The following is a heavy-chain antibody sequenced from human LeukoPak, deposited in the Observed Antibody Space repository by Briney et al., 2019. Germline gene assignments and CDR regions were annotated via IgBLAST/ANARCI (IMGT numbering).Heavy chain of an antibody. CDR3: AREPIAAAGTDWFDH. D-gene: IGHD6-13*01. J-gene: IGHJ5*02. CDR1: GFTFSSYS. V-gene: IGHV3-21*01. Sequence: PGGSLRLSCAASGFTFSSYSMNWVRQAPGKGLEWVSSISSSSSYIYYADSVKGRFTISRDNAKNSLYLQMNSLRAEDTAVYYCAREPIAAAGTDWFDHWGQGTLVTVSS. CDR2: ISSSSSYI.